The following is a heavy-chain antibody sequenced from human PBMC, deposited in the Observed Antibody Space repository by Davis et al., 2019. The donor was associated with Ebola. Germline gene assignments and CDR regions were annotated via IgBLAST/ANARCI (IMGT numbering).Heavy chain of an antibody. CDR2: IWYDGSTK. Sequence: PGGSLRLSCLTSGFTFGSYAMHWVRQAPGKGLEWVAVIWYDGSTKYYTDSVRGRFTISRDNSNNTLYLQMNSLRGEDTAVYYCARGPYGAFPYFFDYWGLGTLVTVSS. CDR3: ARGPYGAFPYFFDY. J-gene: IGHJ4*02. D-gene: IGHD4/OR15-4a*01. V-gene: IGHV3-33*01. CDR1: GFTFGSYA.